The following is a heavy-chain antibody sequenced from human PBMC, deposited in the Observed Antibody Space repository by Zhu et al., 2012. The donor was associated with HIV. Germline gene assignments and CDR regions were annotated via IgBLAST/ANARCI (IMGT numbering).Heavy chain of an antibody. Sequence: EVQPVESGGGLVQPGRSLRLSCAASGFSFDDYAMHWVRQAPGKGLEWVSGISWNSGRIGYADSVKGRFIISRDNAKNSLYLQMNSLRPEDMALYYCAKGRRAAGTSGFDYWGQGTLVTVSS. J-gene: IGHJ4*02. CDR3: AKGRRAAGTSGFDY. CDR2: ISWNSGRI. D-gene: IGHD6-19*01. CDR1: GFSFDDYA. V-gene: IGHV3-9*03.